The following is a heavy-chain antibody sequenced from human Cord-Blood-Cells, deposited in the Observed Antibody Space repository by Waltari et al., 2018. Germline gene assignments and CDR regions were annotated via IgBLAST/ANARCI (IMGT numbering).Heavy chain of an antibody. D-gene: IGHD4-17*01. CDR3: ARAPAVTTYAFDI. CDR2: TYYRSKWYN. J-gene: IGHJ3*02. V-gene: IGHV6-1*01. Sequence: QVQLQQSGPGLVKPSQTLPLTCAISGDSVSSTSAAWTWIRPSPSRGLECLGRTYYRSKWYNDYAVSVKSRITINPDTSKKQFSLQLNSVTPEDTAVYYCARAPAVTTYAFDIWGQGTMVTVSS. CDR1: GDSVSSTSAA.